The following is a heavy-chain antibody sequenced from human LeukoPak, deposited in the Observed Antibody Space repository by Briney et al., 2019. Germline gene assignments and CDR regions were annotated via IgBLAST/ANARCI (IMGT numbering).Heavy chain of an antibody. V-gene: IGHV4-38-2*02. CDR2: IYHSGST. Sequence: SETLSLTCTVSGYSISSGYYWGWIRQPPGKGLEWIGSIYHSGSTYYNPSLKSRVTISVDTSKNQFSLKLSSVTAADTAVYYCAREDGSGSLDYWGQGTLVTVSS. D-gene: IGHD3-10*01. CDR1: GYSISSGYY. J-gene: IGHJ4*02. CDR3: AREDGSGSLDY.